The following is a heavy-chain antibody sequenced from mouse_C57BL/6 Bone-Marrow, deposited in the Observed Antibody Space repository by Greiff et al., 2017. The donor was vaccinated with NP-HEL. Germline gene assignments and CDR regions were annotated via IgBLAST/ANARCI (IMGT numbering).Heavy chain of an antibody. CDR2: INPYNGDT. CDR3: ARRGGPYYFDY. Sequence: LVKPGDSVKISCKASGYSFTGYFMNWVMQSHGKSLEWIGRINPYNGDTFYNQKFKGKATLTVDKSSSTAHMELRSLTSEDSAVYYCARRGGPYYFDYWGQGTTLTVSS. V-gene: IGHV1-20*01. CDR1: GYSFTGYF. J-gene: IGHJ2*01.